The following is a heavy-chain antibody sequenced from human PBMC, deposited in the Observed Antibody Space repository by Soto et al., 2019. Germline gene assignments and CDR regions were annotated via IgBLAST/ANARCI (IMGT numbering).Heavy chain of an antibody. Sequence: QVQLQESGPGLVKPSETLSLTCTVSGGSISNHYWSWIRQPPGKGLAWIGSIYYNGNTNYNPPLKSRVTMSVTTSKTQISLKLSSVTAADTAVYYCTRANWYSEYWGQGTLVTVSS. CDR3: TRANWYSEY. D-gene: IGHD7-27*01. CDR2: IYYNGNT. J-gene: IGHJ4*02. CDR1: GGSISNHY. V-gene: IGHV4-59*11.